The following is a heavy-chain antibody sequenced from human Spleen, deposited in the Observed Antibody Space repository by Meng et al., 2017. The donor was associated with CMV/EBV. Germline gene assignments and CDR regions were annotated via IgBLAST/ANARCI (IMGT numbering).Heavy chain of an antibody. J-gene: IGHJ4*02. CDR3: TTDNPLDY. CDR2: IKSKTDGGTT. Sequence: GESLKISCAASRFTFNTAWMSWVRQAPGKGLEWVGRIKSKTDGGTTDYAAPVKGRFTISRDDSKNTLYLQMNSLKTEDTAVYYCTTDNPLDYWGQGTLVTVSS. CDR1: RFTFNTAW. V-gene: IGHV3-15*01. D-gene: IGHD1-14*01.